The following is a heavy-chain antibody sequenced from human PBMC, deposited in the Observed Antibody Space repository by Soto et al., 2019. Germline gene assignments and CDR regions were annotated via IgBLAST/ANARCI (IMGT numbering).Heavy chain of an antibody. CDR2: IVPIYRTA. CDR1: GGTFSSYR. D-gene: IGHD6-13*01. J-gene: IGHJ4*02. Sequence: QVQLVQSGAEVKKPGSSVKVSCKASGGTFSSYRINWVRQAPGQGLEWVGGIVPIYRTADYAQKFQGRVTITADESARTAYMELRSLKSQDTAVYYCARDSGAKLSSSWGQGTXVTVSS. V-gene: IGHV1-69*01. CDR3: ARDSGAKLSSS.